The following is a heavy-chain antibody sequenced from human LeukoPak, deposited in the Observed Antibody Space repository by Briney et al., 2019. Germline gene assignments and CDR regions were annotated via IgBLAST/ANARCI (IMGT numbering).Heavy chain of an antibody. J-gene: IGHJ4*02. V-gene: IGHV1-18*01. CDR1: GYTFTSYG. CDR2: ISAYNGNT. CDR3: ARFVGFLSSSSRPQDY. Sequence: ASVKVSCKASGYTFTSYGISWVRQAPGQGLEWMGWISAYNGNTNYAQKLQGRVTMTTDTSTSTAYMELRSLRSDDTAVYYCARFVGFLSSSSRPQDYWGQGTLVTVSS. D-gene: IGHD6-6*01.